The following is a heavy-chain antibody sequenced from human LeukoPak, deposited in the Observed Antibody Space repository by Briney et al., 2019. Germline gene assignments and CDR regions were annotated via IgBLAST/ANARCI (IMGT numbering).Heavy chain of an antibody. CDR3: ARGGQGDGYSADEAFDL. Sequence: SQTLSLTCAISGDNVSGNSTAYNWIRQCPSRGLEWLGRTYYRSKWYNDYAVSVKSRITVNPDTSKNQLSLQLNSVTPEDTAVYYCARGGQGDGYSADEAFDLWGQGTMVTVSS. CDR2: TYYRSKWYN. V-gene: IGHV6-1*01. D-gene: IGHD5-24*01. CDR1: GDNVSGNSTA. J-gene: IGHJ3*01.